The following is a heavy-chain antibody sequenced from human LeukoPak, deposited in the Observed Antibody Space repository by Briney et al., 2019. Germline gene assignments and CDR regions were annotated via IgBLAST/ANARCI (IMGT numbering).Heavy chain of an antibody. Sequence: GGSLRLSCAASGFTFSSYAMSWVRQAPGKGLEWVSAISGSGGSTYYADSVKGRFTIPRDNAKNMLYLQMNNLRAEDAAVYFCAREAYYYDNSGFYYYYGMDVWGQGTTVTVSS. CDR3: AREAYYYDNSGFYYYYGMDV. J-gene: IGHJ6*02. CDR1: GFTFSSYA. V-gene: IGHV3-23*01. CDR2: ISGSGGST. D-gene: IGHD3-22*01.